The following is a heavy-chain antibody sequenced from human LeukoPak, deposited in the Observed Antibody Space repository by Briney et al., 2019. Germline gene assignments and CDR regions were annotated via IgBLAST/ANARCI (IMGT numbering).Heavy chain of an antibody. CDR1: GGSISSYY. J-gene: IGHJ4*02. CDR2: IYTSGST. V-gene: IGHV4-4*09. D-gene: IGHD6-6*01. CDR3: ARLVAAFDY. Sequence: SETLSLTCTVSGGSISSYYWSWIRQPPGKGLEWIGYIYTSGSTNYNPSLKSRVTISVDTSKNQFSPKLSSVTAADTAVYYCARLVAAFDYWGQGTLVTVSS.